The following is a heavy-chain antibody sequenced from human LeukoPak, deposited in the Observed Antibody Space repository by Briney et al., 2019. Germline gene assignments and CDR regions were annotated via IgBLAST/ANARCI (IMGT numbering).Heavy chain of an antibody. CDR2: IWYDGSNK. V-gene: IGHV3-33*06. J-gene: IGHJ3*02. CDR3: AKESGYCSSTSCFADAFDI. CDR1: GFTFSSYG. D-gene: IGHD2-2*01. Sequence: GGSLRLSCAASGFTFSSYGMHWVRQAPSKGLEWVAVIWYDGSNKYYADSVKGRLTISRDNSKNTLYLQMNSLRAEDTAVYYCAKESGYCSSTSCFADAFDIWGQGAMVTVSS.